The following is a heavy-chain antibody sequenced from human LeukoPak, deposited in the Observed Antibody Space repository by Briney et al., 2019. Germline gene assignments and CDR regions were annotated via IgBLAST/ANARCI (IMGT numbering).Heavy chain of an antibody. D-gene: IGHD1-20*01. J-gene: IGHJ4*02. Sequence: ASVKVSCKASGYTFTGYYMHWVRQAPGQGLEWMGWINPNSGGTNYAQKFQGRVTVTRDTSSSTAYMELSRLRSDDTAIYYCASLTYSWKEGYWGQGTLVAVSS. V-gene: IGHV1-2*02. CDR3: ASLTYSWKEGY. CDR2: INPNSGGT. CDR1: GYTFTGYY.